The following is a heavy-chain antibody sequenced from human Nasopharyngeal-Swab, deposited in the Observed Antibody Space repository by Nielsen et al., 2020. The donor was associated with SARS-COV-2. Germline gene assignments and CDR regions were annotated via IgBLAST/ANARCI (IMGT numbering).Heavy chain of an antibody. D-gene: IGHD3-3*01. J-gene: IGHJ6*03. V-gene: IGHV3-21*01. CDR2: ISSSSSYI. CDR3: ARDGVTIFGVVGYYYYMDV. Sequence: ETLSLTCAASGFTFSSYSMNWVRQAPGKGLEWVSSISSSSSYIYYADSVKGRFTISRDNAKNSLYLQMNSLRAEDTAVYYCARDGVTIFGVVGYYYYMDVWGKGTTVTVSS. CDR1: GFTFSSYS.